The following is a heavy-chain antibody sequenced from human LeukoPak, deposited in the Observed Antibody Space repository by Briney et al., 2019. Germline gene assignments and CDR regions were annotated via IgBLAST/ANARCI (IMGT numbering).Heavy chain of an antibody. CDR2: IYYSGST. D-gene: IGHD6-19*01. Sequence: SETLSLTCTVSGGSISSSSYYWGWIRQPPGKGLEWIGSIYYSGSTYYNPSLKSRVTISVDTSKNQFSLKLSSVTAADTAVYYCARHVRGWIGGSEYFQHWGQGPLVTVSS. J-gene: IGHJ1*01. CDR1: GGSISSSSYY. CDR3: ARHVRGWIGGSEYFQH. V-gene: IGHV4-39*01.